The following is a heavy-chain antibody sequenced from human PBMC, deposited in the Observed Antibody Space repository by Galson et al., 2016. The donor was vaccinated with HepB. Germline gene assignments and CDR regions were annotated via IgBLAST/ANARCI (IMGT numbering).Heavy chain of an antibody. J-gene: IGHJ4*02. Sequence: ETLSLTCPVSGASVVSAHWCSWVRQPPGKGLEWIGEIDHSETTHYSPSLESRVSISVDNSKNQFSLKLSSVTAADTAVYYCASEDYSFRYWGQGTLVTVSS. V-gene: IGHV4-4*02. CDR2: IDHSETT. D-gene: IGHD3-10*01. CDR1: GASVVSAHW. CDR3: ASEDYSFRY.